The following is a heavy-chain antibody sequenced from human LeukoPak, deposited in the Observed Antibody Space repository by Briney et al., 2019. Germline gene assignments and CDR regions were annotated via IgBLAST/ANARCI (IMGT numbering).Heavy chain of an antibody. V-gene: IGHV1-8*01. CDR2: MNPNSGNT. J-gene: IGHJ6*02. CDR3: ARDLIWFGESYYYGMDV. D-gene: IGHD3-10*01. Sequence: ASVKVSCKASGYTFTSYDINWVRQATGQGLEWMGWMNPNSGNTGYAQKFQGRVTMTRNTSISTAYMELSSLRSEDTAVYYCARDLIWFGESYYYGMDVWGQGTTVTVSS. CDR1: GYTFTSYD.